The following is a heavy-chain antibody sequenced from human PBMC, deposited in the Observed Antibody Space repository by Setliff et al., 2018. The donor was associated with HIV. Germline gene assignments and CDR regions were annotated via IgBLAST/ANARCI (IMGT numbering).Heavy chain of an antibody. CDR3: GVGAFEGHSYGWVERYFDY. J-gene: IGHJ4*02. V-gene: IGHV1-69*10. D-gene: IGHD5-18*01. CDR1: GYSFSSYG. Sequence: SVKVSCKTSGYSFSSYGINWVRQAPGQGLEWMGGIIPILGIANYAQKFQGRVTITADESTSTAYMELSSLTTEDTAVYYCGVGAFEGHSYGWVERYFDYWGQGTLVTVSS. CDR2: IIPILGIA.